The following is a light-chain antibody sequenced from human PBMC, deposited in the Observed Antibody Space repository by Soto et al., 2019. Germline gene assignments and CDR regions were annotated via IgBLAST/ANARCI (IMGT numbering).Light chain of an antibody. V-gene: IGKV3-20*01. CDR1: QSVSSSY. J-gene: IGKJ1*01. Sequence: EIVLTQSPGTLSLSPGERPTLSGRSSQSVSSSYLAWYQQKPGQAPRLLIYGAYSRATGITDRFSGSGSGTDFTITISRLEPEDFAVYYCQQYGSSPQTVGQVTKVEIK. CDR2: GAY. CDR3: QQYGSSPQT.